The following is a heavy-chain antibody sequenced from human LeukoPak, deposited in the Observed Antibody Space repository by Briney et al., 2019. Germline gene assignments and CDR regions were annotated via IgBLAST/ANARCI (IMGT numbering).Heavy chain of an antibody. V-gene: IGHV1-18*01. CDR3: ARVMEARAHYYDSSGYVDNWFDP. Sequence: ASVKVSCKASGYTFTSYGISWVRQAPGQGLEWMGWISAYNGNTNYAQKLQGRVTMTTDTSTSTAYMELRSLRSDDTAVYYCARVMEARAHYYDSSGYVDNWFDPWGQGTLVTVSS. D-gene: IGHD3-22*01. CDR2: ISAYNGNT. J-gene: IGHJ5*02. CDR1: GYTFTSYG.